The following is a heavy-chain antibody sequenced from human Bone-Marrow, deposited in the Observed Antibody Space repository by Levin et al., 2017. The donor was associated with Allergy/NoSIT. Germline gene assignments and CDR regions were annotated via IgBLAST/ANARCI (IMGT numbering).Heavy chain of an antibody. Sequence: ASVKVSCKASGYTFTMFGINWVRQAPGQGLEWMGWISTYNGHTKYAEKLQGRLTMTTDTSTTTAYMEMRSLRSDDTAAYYSARDRVTLVQGEFDTWGQGTLVTVSS. CDR1: GYTFTMFG. CDR2: ISTYNGHT. D-gene: IGHD3-10*01. J-gene: IGHJ5*02. V-gene: IGHV1-18*01. CDR3: ARDRVTLVQGEFDT.